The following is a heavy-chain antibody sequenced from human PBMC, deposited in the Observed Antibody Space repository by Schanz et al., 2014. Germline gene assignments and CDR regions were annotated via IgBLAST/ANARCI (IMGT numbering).Heavy chain of an antibody. CDR3: ARDRRRYCSTASCLHDNWFDP. CDR2: ISAYNGNT. CDR1: GYTFSFTSYN. J-gene: IGHJ5*02. V-gene: IGHV1-18*04. D-gene: IGHD2-2*01. Sequence: QVQVEQSGPEVKKPGASVTVSCQASGYTFSFTSYNVHWVRQAPGQGLEWMGWISAYNGNTNYAQKVQGRVTMTTDTSTGTAYMELRSLRSDDTAVYYCARDRRRYCSTASCLHDNWFDPWGQGTLVIVSS.